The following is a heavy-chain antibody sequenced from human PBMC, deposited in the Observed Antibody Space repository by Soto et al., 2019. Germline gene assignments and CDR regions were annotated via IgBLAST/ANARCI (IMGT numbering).Heavy chain of an antibody. CDR1: GFTFNSFG. D-gene: IGHD1-1*01. CDR2: IWHDGKNE. V-gene: IGHV3-33*01. CDR3: AGTGLQIVKSTSYCYGLDV. Sequence: QVQLVESGGGVVQPGTSLRLSCEASGFTFNSFGMHWIRQAPGKGLERVAVIWHDGKNEYYVDSVKSRFTISRENSKDTLYRKRNSLSAEETAVYYCAGTGLQIVKSTSYCYGLDVWGQGTTVTVSS. J-gene: IGHJ6*02.